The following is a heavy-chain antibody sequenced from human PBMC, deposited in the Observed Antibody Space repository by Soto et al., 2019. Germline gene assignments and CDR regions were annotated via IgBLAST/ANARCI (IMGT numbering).Heavy chain of an antibody. CDR2: ISGSGGST. V-gene: IGHV3-23*01. CDR1: GFTFTTAW. D-gene: IGHD1-26*01. CDR3: AKVLWGVGATPGSYYYGMDV. Sequence: HSGGSLRLSCAASGFTFTTAWINWVRQAPGKGLEWVSAISGSGGSTYYADSVKGRFTISRDNSKNTLYLQMNSLRAEDTAVYYCAKVLWGVGATPGSYYYGMDVWGQGTTVTVSS. J-gene: IGHJ6*02.